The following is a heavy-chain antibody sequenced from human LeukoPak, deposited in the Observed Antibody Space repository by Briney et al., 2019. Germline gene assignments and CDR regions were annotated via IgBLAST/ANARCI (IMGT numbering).Heavy chain of an antibody. CDR3: TTWGAGGNAFDY. J-gene: IGHJ4*02. D-gene: IGHD4-23*01. CDR1: GFTFDQYG. Sequence: GGSLRLSCAASGFTFDQYGMQWVRQAPGKGLEWVAFIRYDESRKYYADSVKGRFTISRDDSKNTLYLQMNSLKTEDTAVYYCTTWGAGGNAFDYWGQGTPVTVSS. CDR2: IRYDESRK. V-gene: IGHV3-30*02.